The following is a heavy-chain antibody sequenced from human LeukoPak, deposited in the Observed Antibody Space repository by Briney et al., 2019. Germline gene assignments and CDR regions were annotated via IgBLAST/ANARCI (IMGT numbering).Heavy chain of an antibody. Sequence: ASVKVSCKASGYTFNIYAMHWVRPALGQGLEWMGWINIGNGNTKYSREVEGRVIITRDTSARTVYMELTSLRPEDMAVYYCVRGRGASYHDVLQIWGQGTTLSVSS. CDR1: GYTFNIYA. D-gene: IGHD2-15*01. CDR3: VRGRGASYHDVLQI. V-gene: IGHV1-3*03. J-gene: IGHJ3*02. CDR2: INIGNGNT.